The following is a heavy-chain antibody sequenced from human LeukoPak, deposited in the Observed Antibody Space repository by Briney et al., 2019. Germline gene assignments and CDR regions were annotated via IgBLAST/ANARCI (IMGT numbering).Heavy chain of an antibody. J-gene: IGHJ4*02. V-gene: IGHV4-59*01. Sequence: SETLSLTCTVSGGSISSYYWSWIQQPPGKGLEWIGYIYYSGSTNYNPSLKSRVTISVDTSKNQFSLKLSSVTAADTAVYYCARVIPEYYYDSSGFDYWGQGTLVTVSS. D-gene: IGHD3-22*01. CDR3: ARVIPEYYYDSSGFDY. CDR2: IYYSGST. CDR1: GGSISSYY.